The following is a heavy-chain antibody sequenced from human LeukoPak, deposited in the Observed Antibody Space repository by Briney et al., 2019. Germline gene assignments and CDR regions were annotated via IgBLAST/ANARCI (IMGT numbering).Heavy chain of an antibody. D-gene: IGHD2-21*01. V-gene: IGHV3-48*01. J-gene: IGHJ4*02. CDR2: ISTSGGTI. CDR1: GFTFSSSS. CDR3: ARHIPFDC. Sequence: QPGGSLRLSCAASGFTFSSSSMNWVRQAPEKGLEWVSYISTSGGTIYYADSVKGRFTISRDNAKNSLYLQMDSLRAEDTAVYYCARHIPFDCWGQGTLATVSS.